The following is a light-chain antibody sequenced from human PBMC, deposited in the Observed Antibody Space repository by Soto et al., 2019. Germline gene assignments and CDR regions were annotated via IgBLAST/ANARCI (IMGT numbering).Light chain of an antibody. Sequence: DTQLTQSPSFLSASVVDRVTITCRASQDVSRSVGWYQQKPGKAPMLLISAASTLHSGVPSRFSGSGSGTDFTLTISSLQPEDFATYYCQQLWTYPLTFGGGTKVEI. J-gene: IGKJ4*01. CDR1: QDVSRS. V-gene: IGKV1-9*01. CDR3: QQLWTYPLT. CDR2: AAS.